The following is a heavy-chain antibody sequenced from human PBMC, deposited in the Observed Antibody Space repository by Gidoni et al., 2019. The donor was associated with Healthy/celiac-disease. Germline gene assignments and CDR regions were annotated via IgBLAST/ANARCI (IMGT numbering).Heavy chain of an antibody. J-gene: IGHJ4*02. CDR2: ISSSSSTI. CDR3: ARNRIAVAVFPYYFDY. CDR1: GCTFSSYS. D-gene: IGHD6-19*01. Sequence: EVQLVESGGGLVQPGGSLRLSSAAYGCTFSSYSMNWVRQAPGKWLEWVSYISSSSSTIYYADSVKGRFTISRDNAKNSLYLQMNSLRAEDTAVYYCARNRIAVAVFPYYFDYWGQGTLVTVSS. V-gene: IGHV3-48*01.